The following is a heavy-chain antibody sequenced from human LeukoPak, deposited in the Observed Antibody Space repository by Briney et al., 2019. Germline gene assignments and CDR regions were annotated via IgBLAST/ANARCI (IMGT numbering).Heavy chain of an antibody. D-gene: IGHD1-26*01. CDR3: ARVYSGSYWYYMDV. CDR1: GYTFTGNY. J-gene: IGHJ6*03. CDR2: MNPNSGNT. V-gene: IGHV1-8*02. Sequence: ASVKVSCKASGYTFTGNYMYWVRQAPGQGLEWMGGMNPNSGNTGYAQKFQGRVTMTRNTSISTAYMELSSLRSEDTAVYYCARVYSGSYWYYMDVWGKGTTVTVSS.